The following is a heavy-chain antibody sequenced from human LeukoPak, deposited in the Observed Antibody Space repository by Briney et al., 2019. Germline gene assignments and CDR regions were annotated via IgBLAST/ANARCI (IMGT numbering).Heavy chain of an antibody. CDR2: MNPNSGNT. Sequence: GASVKVSCKASGYTFTNYDINWVRQATGQGLEWMGWMNPNSGNTGYAQKFQGRVTMTRNTSISTAYMELNSLTSEDTAVYYCASDTSHTGGYYYREDAFDVWGQETMVTVSS. CDR1: GYTFTNYD. J-gene: IGHJ3*01. D-gene: IGHD3-22*01. V-gene: IGHV1-8*01. CDR3: ASDTSHTGGYYYREDAFDV.